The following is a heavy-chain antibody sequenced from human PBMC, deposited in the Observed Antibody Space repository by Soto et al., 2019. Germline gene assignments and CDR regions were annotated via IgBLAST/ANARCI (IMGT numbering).Heavy chain of an antibody. J-gene: IGHJ5*02. Sequence: PSETLSLTCTVSGGSISTYYWTWIRQPPGKGLEWIGYVHYSGTTNYNPSLKSRVTMSVDTSKNQFSLKLRSVTAADTAVYYCARRNILAPSAQGTLVLVSA. V-gene: IGHV4-59*01. CDR3: ARRNILAP. CDR2: VHYSGTT. CDR1: GGSISTYY.